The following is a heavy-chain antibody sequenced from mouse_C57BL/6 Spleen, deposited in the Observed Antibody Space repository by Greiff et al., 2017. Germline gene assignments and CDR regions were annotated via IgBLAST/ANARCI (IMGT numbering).Heavy chain of an antibody. Sequence: VQLQQPGAELVRPGSSVKLSCKASGYTFTSYWMDWVKQRPGQGLEWIGNIYPSDSETHYNQKFKDKATLTVDKSSSTAYMQLSSLTSEDSAVYYCARKTNWDYFDYWGQGTTRTVSS. CDR2: IYPSDSET. CDR1: GYTFTSYW. D-gene: IGHD4-1*01. CDR3: ARKTNWDYFDY. V-gene: IGHV1-61*01. J-gene: IGHJ2*01.